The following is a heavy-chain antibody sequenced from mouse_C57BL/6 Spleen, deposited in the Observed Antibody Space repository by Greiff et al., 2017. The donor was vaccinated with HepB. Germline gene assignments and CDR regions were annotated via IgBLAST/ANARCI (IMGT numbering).Heavy chain of an antibody. V-gene: IGHV1-76*01. D-gene: IGHD2-13*01. J-gene: IGHJ2*01. CDR1: GYTFTDYY. CDR2: IYPGSGNT. Sequence: QVQLKESGAELVRPGASVKLSCKASGYTFTDYYINWVKQRPGQGLEWIARIYPGSGNTYYNEKFKDKATLTADKSSSTVYMELSRLTSEDSAVYFCARHEDGDYSFDYWGQGTTLTVSS. CDR3: ARHEDGDYSFDY.